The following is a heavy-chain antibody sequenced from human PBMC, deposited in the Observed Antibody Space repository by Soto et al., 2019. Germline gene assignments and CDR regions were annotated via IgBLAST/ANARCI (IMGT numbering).Heavy chain of an antibody. CDR3: ARGQYYEFWSGYREEEFDY. J-gene: IGHJ4*02. CDR2: IYTSGST. D-gene: IGHD3-3*01. CDR1: GGSISSYY. V-gene: IGHV4-4*07. Sequence: QVQLQESGPGLVKPSETLSLTCTVSGGSISSYYWSWIRQPAGKGLEWIGRIYTSGSTNYNPSLKSRVTMSVDTSKNQFYLKLSSVTAADTAVYYCARGQYYEFWSGYREEEFDYWGQGTLVTVSS.